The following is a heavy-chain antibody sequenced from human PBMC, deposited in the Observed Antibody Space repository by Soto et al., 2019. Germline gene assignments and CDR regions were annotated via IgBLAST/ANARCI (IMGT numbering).Heavy chain of an antibody. D-gene: IGHD3-3*01. CDR2: ISGSGGST. V-gene: IGHV3-23*01. J-gene: IGHJ6*03. Sequence: EVRLLESGGGLVQPGGSLRLSCAASGFTFSSYAMSWVRQAPGKGLEWVSAISGSGGSTYYADSVKGRFTISRDNSKNTLYLQMNSLRAEDTAVYYCYTYYDFWSGYPYYYYMDVWGKGTTVTVSS. CDR1: GFTFSSYA. CDR3: YTYYDFWSGYPYYYYMDV.